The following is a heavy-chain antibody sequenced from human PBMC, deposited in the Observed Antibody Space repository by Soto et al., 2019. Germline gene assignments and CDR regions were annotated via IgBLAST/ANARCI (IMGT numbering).Heavy chain of an antibody. D-gene: IGHD1-1*01. CDR1: GGSISSSSYY. CDR2: IYYSGST. CDR3: AKGPGLDYFDY. V-gene: IGHV4-39*02. Sequence: QLQLQESGPGLVKPSETLSLTCTVSGGSISSSSYYWGWIRQPPGKGLEWIGSIYYSGSTYYNPSLKSRVTISVDTSKNHFSLKLSSVTAADTAVYYCAKGPGLDYFDYWGKGTLVTVSS. J-gene: IGHJ4*02.